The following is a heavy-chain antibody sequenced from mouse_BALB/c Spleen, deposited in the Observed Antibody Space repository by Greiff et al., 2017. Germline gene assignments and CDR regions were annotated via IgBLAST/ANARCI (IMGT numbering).Heavy chain of an antibody. J-gene: IGHJ4*01. CDR3: TRGAHYYGGYYAMDY. Sequence: VQLQQSGTVLARPGASVKMSCKASGYTFTSYWMHWVKQRPGQGLEWIGAIYPGNSDTSYNQKFKGKAKLTAVTSTSTAYMELSSLTNEDSAVYYCTRGAHYYGGYYAMDYWGQGTSVTVSS. CDR1: GYTFTSYW. D-gene: IGHD1-2*01. V-gene: IGHV1-5*01. CDR2: IYPGNSDT.